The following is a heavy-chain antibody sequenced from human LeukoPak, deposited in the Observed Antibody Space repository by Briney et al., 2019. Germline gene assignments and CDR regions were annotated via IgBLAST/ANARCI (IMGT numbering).Heavy chain of an antibody. J-gene: IGHJ4*02. CDR2: IDPSDSYS. CDR3: ARHRDGYNHTFDY. D-gene: IGHD5-24*01. V-gene: IGHV5-10-1*01. Sequence: GESLKISCEASGYSFTSYWITWVRQMPGKGLEWMGRIDPSDSYSNYSPSFRGHVTISADKSISTVYLQWRSLKASDTAMYYCARHRDGYNHTFDYWGQGTLVTVSS. CDR1: GYSFTSYW.